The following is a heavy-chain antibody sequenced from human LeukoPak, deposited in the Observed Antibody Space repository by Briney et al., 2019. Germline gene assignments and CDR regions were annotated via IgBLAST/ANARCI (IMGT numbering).Heavy chain of an antibody. V-gene: IGHV4-28*03. Sequence: SDTLSLTCTVSGYSITNNNWWGWIRQPAGKGLEWIGRIYSGGSTNYNPSLKSRVTMSVDTPKNQFSLKLTSVTAADTAIYYCARDVSSRQYSSGWYWAYDYWGQGTLVTVSS. CDR3: ARDVSSRQYSSGWYWAYDY. D-gene: IGHD6-19*01. CDR1: GYSITNNNW. CDR2: IYSGGST. J-gene: IGHJ4*02.